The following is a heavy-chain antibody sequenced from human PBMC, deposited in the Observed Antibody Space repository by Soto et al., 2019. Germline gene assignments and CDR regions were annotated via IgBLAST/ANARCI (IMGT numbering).Heavy chain of an antibody. J-gene: IGHJ6*02. V-gene: IGHV4-4*07. Sequence: QVQLQESGPGLVKPSETLSLTCTVSGGSISGYYWSWIRQPAGKGLEWIGRIYTSGSTNYNPSLTSRVTMSVDTSKNQFSLKLSSVTAADTAVYYCARDVEEAAAGPGYYYYYGMDVWGQGTTVTVSS. CDR1: GGSISGYY. CDR3: ARDVEEAAAGPGYYYYYGMDV. CDR2: IYTSGST. D-gene: IGHD6-13*01.